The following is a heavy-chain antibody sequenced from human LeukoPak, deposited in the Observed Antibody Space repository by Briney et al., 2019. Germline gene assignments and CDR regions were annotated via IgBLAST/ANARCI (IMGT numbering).Heavy chain of an antibody. CDR2: VSASSNI. CDR3: VRDALHTAHFDY. V-gene: IGHV3-69-1*01. CDR1: GFTFSNAW. J-gene: IGHJ4*02. Sequence: GGSLRLSCAASGFTFSNAWMSWVRQAPGKGLQWVSTVSASSNIHYSESVKGRFTISRDNARNSLYLQMNSLRDEDTAVYYCVRDALHTAHFDYWGQGTLVTVSS. D-gene: IGHD5-18*01.